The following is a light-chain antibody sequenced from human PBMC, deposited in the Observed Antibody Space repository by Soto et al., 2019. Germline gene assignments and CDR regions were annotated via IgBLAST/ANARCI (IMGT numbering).Light chain of an antibody. CDR1: RSNIGNNA. Sequence: QSVLTQPPSVSDAPRQRVTISCSGSRSNIGNNAVNWYQQLPGKAPKVLIYYDNLLPSGVSDRFSGSKSGTSASLAISGLQAEDEADYYCSSYTSSSTLYVFGTGTKLTVL. CDR3: SSYTSSSTLYV. J-gene: IGLJ1*01. CDR2: YDN. V-gene: IGLV1-36*01.